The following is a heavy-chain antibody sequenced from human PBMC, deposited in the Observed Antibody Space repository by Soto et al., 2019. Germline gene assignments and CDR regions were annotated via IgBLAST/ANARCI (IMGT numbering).Heavy chain of an antibody. CDR1: GYTFPRYY. CDR3: VRRRLTGYPADAFDI. Sequence: QVQLVQSGAEVKKPGASVKVSCKASGYTFPRYYMHWVRQAPGQGLEWMGIINPSGGSTSYAQKFQGRVPMTRDTSTSTVYVELSSLRSEDAAVYYCVRRRLTGYPADAFDICGQGTIVTVSA. J-gene: IGHJ3*02. D-gene: IGHD3-9*01. CDR2: INPSGGST. V-gene: IGHV1-46*01.